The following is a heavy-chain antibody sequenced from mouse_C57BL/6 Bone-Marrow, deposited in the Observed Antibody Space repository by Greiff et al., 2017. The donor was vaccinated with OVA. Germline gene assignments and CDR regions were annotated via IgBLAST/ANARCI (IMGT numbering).Heavy chain of an antibody. J-gene: IGHJ4*01. Sequence: VQLQQPGAELVKPGASVKMSCKASGYTFTSYWITWVKQRPGQGLEWIGDIYPGSGSTNYNEKFKSKATLTVDTSSSTAYMQLSSLTSEDSAVYYGAREGHMITRYYYAMDYWGQGTSVTVSS. CDR2: IYPGSGST. V-gene: IGHV1-55*01. D-gene: IGHD2-4*01. CDR1: GYTFTSYW. CDR3: AREGHMITRYYYAMDY.